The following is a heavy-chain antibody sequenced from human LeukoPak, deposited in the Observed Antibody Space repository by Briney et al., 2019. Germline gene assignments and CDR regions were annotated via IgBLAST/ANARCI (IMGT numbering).Heavy chain of an antibody. CDR2: ISYDGSNK. Sequence: GGSLRLSCAASGFTFSSYAMHWVRQAPGKGLEWVAVISYDGSNKYYADSVKGRFTISRDNSKNTLYLQMNSLRAEDTAVYYCARESSGWHFVPPYYFDYWGQGTLVTVSS. CDR1: GFTFSSYA. J-gene: IGHJ4*02. D-gene: IGHD6-19*01. V-gene: IGHV3-30-3*01. CDR3: ARESSGWHFVPPYYFDY.